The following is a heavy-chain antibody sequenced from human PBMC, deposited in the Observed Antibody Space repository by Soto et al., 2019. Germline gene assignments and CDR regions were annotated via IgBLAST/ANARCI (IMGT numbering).Heavy chain of an antibody. D-gene: IGHD2-21*01. CDR3: AKDRKKTLIVVHTPFDL. CDR1: GFTFSDYY. V-gene: IGHV3-11*05. J-gene: IGHJ4*02. CDR2: ISVSSTYA. Sequence: GGSLRLSCAASGFTFSDYYMSWIRQAPGKGLECVAYISVSSTYANYADSVEGRFTISRDNAENSLFLQMNSLRADDTAVYYCAKDRKKTLIVVHTPFDLWGRGTQVTVSS.